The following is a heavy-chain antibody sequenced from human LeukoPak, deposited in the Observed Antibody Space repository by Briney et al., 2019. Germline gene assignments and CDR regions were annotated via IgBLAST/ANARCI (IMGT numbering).Heavy chain of an antibody. V-gene: IGHV1-46*01. CDR3: ARQGRSGSYSAFSWFDP. CDR1: GYTFTTYY. Sequence: ASVKVPCKASGYTFTTYYMHWVRQAPGKGLEWMGKINPTGGSTTYAQKFQGRVTMTRDMSTNTVYMELSSLRSEDTAVYYCARQGRSGSYSAFSWFDPWGQGTLVTVSS. CDR2: INPTGGST. J-gene: IGHJ5*02. D-gene: IGHD3-22*01.